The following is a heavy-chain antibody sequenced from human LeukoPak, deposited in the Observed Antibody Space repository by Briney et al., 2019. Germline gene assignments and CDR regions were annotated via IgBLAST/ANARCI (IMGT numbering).Heavy chain of an antibody. Sequence: ASVTVSCKASGYTFTSYGISWVRQAPGQGLEWMGWISGYNENTDYAQKFQGRVTMTTDTSTSTAYMELRNLRSDDTAVYYCARVGRTIVATMAYWGQGTLVTVSS. CDR3: ARVGRTIVATMAY. CDR2: ISGYNENT. J-gene: IGHJ4*02. CDR1: GYTFTSYG. V-gene: IGHV1-18*01. D-gene: IGHD5-12*01.